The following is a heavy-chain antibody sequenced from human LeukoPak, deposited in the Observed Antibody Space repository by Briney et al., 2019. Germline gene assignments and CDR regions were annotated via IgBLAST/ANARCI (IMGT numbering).Heavy chain of an antibody. Sequence: GGSLTLSCAASGFIFSSYGMHWVRHAPGQGMGWVAFIRYDGSNTYYADSVKDRLTISRDNSKNTLYLQMNSLRAEDTAVYYCAKSYYDFWSGYYQTFDYWGQGTLVTVSS. D-gene: IGHD3-3*01. V-gene: IGHV3-30*02. CDR1: GFIFSSYG. J-gene: IGHJ4*02. CDR3: AKSYYDFWSGYYQTFDY. CDR2: IRYDGSNT.